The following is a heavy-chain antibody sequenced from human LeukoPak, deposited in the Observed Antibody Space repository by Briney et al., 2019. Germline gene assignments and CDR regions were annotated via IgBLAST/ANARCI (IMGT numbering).Heavy chain of an antibody. CDR1: GDSISSSNCY. CDR2: IYFSGGT. CDR3: ARGIIVGATWGENDNWFDP. V-gene: IGHV4-39*07. Sequence: SETLSLTCTVSGDSISSSNCYWGWIRQPPGKGLEWIGSIYFSGGTNYNPSLKSRVTISVDTSKNQFSLKLSSVTAADTAVYYCARGIIVGATWGENDNWFDPWGQGTLVTVSS. D-gene: IGHD1-26*01. J-gene: IGHJ5*02.